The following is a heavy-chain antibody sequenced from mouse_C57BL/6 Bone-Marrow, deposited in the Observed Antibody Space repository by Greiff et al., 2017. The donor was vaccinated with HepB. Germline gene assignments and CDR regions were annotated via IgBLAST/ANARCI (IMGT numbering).Heavy chain of an antibody. CDR2: ISNLAYSI. Sequence: DVKLVESGGGLVQPGGSLKLSCAASGFTFSDYGMAWVRQAPRKGPEWVAFISNLAYSIYYADTVTGRFTISRENAKNTLYLEMSSLRSEDTAMYYCARLEIYDGYLWFAYWGQGTLVTVSA. CDR1: GFTFSDYG. J-gene: IGHJ3*01. V-gene: IGHV5-15*01. D-gene: IGHD2-3*01. CDR3: ARLEIYDGYLWFAY.